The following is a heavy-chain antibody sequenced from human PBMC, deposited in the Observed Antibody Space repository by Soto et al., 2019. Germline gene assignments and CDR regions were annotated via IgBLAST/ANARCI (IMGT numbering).Heavy chain of an antibody. V-gene: IGHV1-69*06. CDR1: GGTFSSYA. CDR3: ARDLSYDFVPHRPSGIDV. Sequence: SVKVSCKASGGTFSSYAISWVRQAPGQGLEWMGGIIPIFGTANYAQKFQGRVTITADKSTSTAYMELCSLRSEDTAVYYCARDLSYDFVPHRPSGIDVWGQGTTGTVSS. CDR2: IIPIFGTA. J-gene: IGHJ6*02. D-gene: IGHD3-3*01.